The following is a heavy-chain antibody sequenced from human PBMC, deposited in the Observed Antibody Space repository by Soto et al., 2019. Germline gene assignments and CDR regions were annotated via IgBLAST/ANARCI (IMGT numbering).Heavy chain of an antibody. V-gene: IGHV3-30*18. CDR3: AKDRAGQGLSLWYYYYGMDV. CDR1: GFTFSSYG. Sequence: QVQLVESGGGVVQPGRSLRLSCAASGFTFSSYGMHWVRQAPGKGLEWVAVISYDGSNKYYADSVKGRFTISRDNSKNTRYXXMNSRSAEDTAVYYCAKDRAGQGLSLWYYYYGMDVWGQGTTVTVSS. D-gene: IGHD6-19*01. J-gene: IGHJ6*02. CDR2: ISYDGSNK.